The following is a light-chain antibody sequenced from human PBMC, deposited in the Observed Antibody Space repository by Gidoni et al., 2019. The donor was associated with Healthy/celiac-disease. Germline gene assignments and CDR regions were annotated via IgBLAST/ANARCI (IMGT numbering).Light chain of an antibody. CDR2: GKN. J-gene: IGLJ1*01. CDR3: NARDSSSNHYV. CDR1: SLRSYY. Sequence: SSELTQDPAVSVALGQTVRITGQGDSLRSYYASWYQQKPGQAPVLVIYGKNNRPSGIPDRFSGSSSGNTASLTITGAQAEDEADYYCNARDSSSNHYVFGTGTKVTVL. V-gene: IGLV3-19*01.